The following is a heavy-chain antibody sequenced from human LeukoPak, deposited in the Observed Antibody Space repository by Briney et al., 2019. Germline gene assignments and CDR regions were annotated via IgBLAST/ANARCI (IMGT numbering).Heavy chain of an antibody. J-gene: IGHJ4*02. Sequence: SETLSLTCTVSGGSISSYFWSWIRQPPGKGLEWIGYIYDSGSTNYNPSLKSRVTISVDTSKNQFSLKLSSVTAADTAVYYCARSGYYYDSSGYYQFDYWGQGTLVTVSS. D-gene: IGHD3-22*01. V-gene: IGHV4-59*12. CDR2: IYDSGST. CDR1: GGSISSYF. CDR3: ARSGYYYDSSGYYQFDY.